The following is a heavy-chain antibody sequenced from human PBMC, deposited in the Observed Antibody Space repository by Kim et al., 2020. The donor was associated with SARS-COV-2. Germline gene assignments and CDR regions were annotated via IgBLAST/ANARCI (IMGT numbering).Heavy chain of an antibody. J-gene: IGHJ6*02. CDR1: GFTFSSYA. Sequence: GGSLRLSCAASGFTFSSYAMHWVRQAPVKGLEWVAVISYDGSNKYYADSVKGRFTISRDNSKNTLYLQMNSLRAEDTAVYYCARDLVYYDILTGYMKTHYYYYYGMDVWGQGTTVTVSS. V-gene: IGHV3-30*04. D-gene: IGHD3-9*01. CDR2: ISYDGSNK. CDR3: ARDLVYYDILTGYMKTHYYYYYGMDV.